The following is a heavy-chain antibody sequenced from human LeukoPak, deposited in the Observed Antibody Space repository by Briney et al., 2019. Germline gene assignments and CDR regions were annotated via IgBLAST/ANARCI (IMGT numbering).Heavy chain of an antibody. CDR3: ARALNYGDEDAFDI. CDR2: ISSSSSYI. Sequence: GGSLRLSCAASGFTFSSYSMNWVRQAPGKGLEWVSSISSSSSYIYYADSVKGRFTISRDNAKNSLYLQMNSLRAEDTAVYYCARALNYGDEDAFDIWGQGTMVTVSS. CDR1: GFTFSSYS. D-gene: IGHD4-17*01. V-gene: IGHV3-21*01. J-gene: IGHJ3*02.